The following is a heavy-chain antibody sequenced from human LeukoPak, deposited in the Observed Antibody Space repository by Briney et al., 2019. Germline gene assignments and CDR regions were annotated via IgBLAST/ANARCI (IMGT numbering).Heavy chain of an antibody. CDR1: GFTFSSYA. CDR2: ISSSGGST. J-gene: IGHJ4*02. V-gene: IGHV3-23*01. Sequence: GESLRLSCAASGFTFSSYAMSWVRQPPGKGLEWVSTISSSGGSTYYADSVKGRFTISRDNSKNTLYLQMNSLRAEDTAVFYCAKDSGGSGTYRPFDYWGQGTLVTVSS. D-gene: IGHD3-10*01. CDR3: AKDSGGSGTYRPFDY.